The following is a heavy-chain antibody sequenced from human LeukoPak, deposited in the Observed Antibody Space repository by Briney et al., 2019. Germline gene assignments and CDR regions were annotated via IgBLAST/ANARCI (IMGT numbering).Heavy chain of an antibody. D-gene: IGHD1-1*01. V-gene: IGHV4-34*01. J-gene: IGHJ6*03. CDR1: GGSLSGYY. CDR3: ARTNPQLWYGSYYYYMDV. Sequence: SETLSLTCAVYGGSLSGYYWSWIRQPPGKGLEWIGETSHSGSTDYDPSFKSRVTMSVDTSKNQFSLKLRSVTAVDTAVYFCARTNPQLWYGSYYYYMDVWGRGTTVIVSS. CDR2: TSHSGST.